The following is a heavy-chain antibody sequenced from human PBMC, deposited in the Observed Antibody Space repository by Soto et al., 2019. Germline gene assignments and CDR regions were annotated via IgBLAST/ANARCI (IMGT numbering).Heavy chain of an antibody. D-gene: IGHD3-22*01. CDR3: AKRSDSSGYYPPDY. CDR1: GFTFSNYG. Sequence: PGGSLILSCAASGFTFSNYGMHWVRQAPGKGLEWVALISYDGRTKFYVDSVKGRFTISRDNSKNTLYLQMDSLRTEDTAVYYCAKRSDSSGYYPPDYWGQGTLVTVSS. CDR2: ISYDGRTK. V-gene: IGHV3-30*18. J-gene: IGHJ4*02.